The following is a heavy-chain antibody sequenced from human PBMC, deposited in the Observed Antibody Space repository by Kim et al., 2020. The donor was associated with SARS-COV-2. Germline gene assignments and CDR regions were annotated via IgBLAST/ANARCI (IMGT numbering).Heavy chain of an antibody. J-gene: IGHJ2*01. CDR3: ARGSHSSRGWYFDL. D-gene: IGHD6-13*01. CDR2: INHSGST. CDR1: GGSFSGYY. Sequence: SETLSLTCAVYGGSFSGYYWSWIRQPPGKGLEWIGEINHSGSTNYNPSLKSRVTISVDTSKNQFSLKLSSVTAADTAVYYCARGSHSSRGWYFDLWGRGTLVTVSS. V-gene: IGHV4-34*01.